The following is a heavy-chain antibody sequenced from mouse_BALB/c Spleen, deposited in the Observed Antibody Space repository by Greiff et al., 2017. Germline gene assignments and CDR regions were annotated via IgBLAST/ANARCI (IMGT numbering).Heavy chain of an antibody. D-gene: IGHD1-1*01. V-gene: IGHV1-9*01. CDR3: ARGPGSSPLGY. J-gene: IGHJ2*01. Sequence: QVQLQQSGAELMKPGASVKISCKATGYTFSSYWIEWVKQRPGHGLEWIGEILPGSGSTNYNEKFKGKATFPADTSSNTAYMQLSSLTSEDSAVYYCARGPGSSPLGYWGQGTTLTVSS. CDR2: ILPGSGST. CDR1: GYTFSSYW.